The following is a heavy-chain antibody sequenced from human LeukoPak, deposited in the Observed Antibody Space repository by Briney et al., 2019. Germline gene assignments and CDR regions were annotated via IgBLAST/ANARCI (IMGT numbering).Heavy chain of an antibody. CDR3: ARFFSGYNSYYYYGMDV. CDR2: VNLQGST. V-gene: IGHV4-4*02. CDR1: GGSITNTNY. Sequence: SETLSLTCGVSGGSITNTNYWTWVRHPPRKGLEWIGEVNLQGSTYYNPSLNSRVTISVDTSKNHFSLKLSSVTAGDTSVYYCARFFSGYNSYYYYGMDVWGQGTTVTVSS. J-gene: IGHJ6*02. D-gene: IGHD5-12*01.